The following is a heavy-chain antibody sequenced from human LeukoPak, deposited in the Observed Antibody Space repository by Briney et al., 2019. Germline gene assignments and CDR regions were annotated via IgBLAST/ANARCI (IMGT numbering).Heavy chain of an antibody. Sequence: SSETLSLTCTVSGSSISSYYWSWIRQPPGKGLEWIGYIYYSGSTNYNPSLKSRVTISVDTSKNQFSLKLSSVTAADTAVYYCARGVGATPFDYWGQGTLVTVSS. V-gene: IGHV4-59*01. J-gene: IGHJ4*02. CDR2: IYYSGST. CDR3: ARGVGATPFDY. D-gene: IGHD1-26*01. CDR1: GSSISSYY.